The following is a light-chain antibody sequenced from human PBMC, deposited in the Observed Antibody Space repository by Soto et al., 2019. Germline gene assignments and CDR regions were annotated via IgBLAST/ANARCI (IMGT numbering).Light chain of an antibody. CDR3: QQYNNWPS. Sequence: EVGMTQCPATLTVSQGERATLSCRASQTVSRNLAWYQQRPGQAPRLLIYDISNRTAGVPARFSGSGSETEFTLTIRSLQSDDFAVYFCQQYNNWPSFGQGTRLAIK. V-gene: IGKV3-15*01. J-gene: IGKJ5*01. CDR2: DIS. CDR1: QTVSRN.